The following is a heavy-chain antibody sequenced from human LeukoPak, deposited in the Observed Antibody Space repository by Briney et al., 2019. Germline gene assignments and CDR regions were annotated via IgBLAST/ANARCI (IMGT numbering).Heavy chain of an antibody. CDR1: GYSFTSYW. CDR3: ARGLGVVVAATPVGWFDP. Sequence: GESLKISCKGSGYSFTSYWIGWVRQMPGKGLEWMGIIYPGGSDTRYSPSFQGQVTISADKSISTAYLQWSSLKASDTAMYYCARGLGVVVAATPVGWFDPWGQGTLVTVSS. CDR2: IYPGGSDT. D-gene: IGHD2-15*01. J-gene: IGHJ5*02. V-gene: IGHV5-51*01.